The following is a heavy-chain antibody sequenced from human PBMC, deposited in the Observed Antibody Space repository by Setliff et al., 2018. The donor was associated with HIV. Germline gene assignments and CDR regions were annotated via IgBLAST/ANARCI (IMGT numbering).Heavy chain of an antibody. Sequence: SLRLSCAASRFTFSTYWMSWVRQAPGKGLEWVANIKQDGSEKYYVDSVKGRFTISRDNAKNSLYLQMNSLRAEDTAVYYCARSGGLRSFDWLPYHYYFDYWGQGTLVTVSS. D-gene: IGHD3-9*01. CDR3: ARSGGLRSFDWLPYHYYFDY. CDR2: IKQDGSEK. J-gene: IGHJ4*02. V-gene: IGHV3-7*01. CDR1: RFTFSTYW.